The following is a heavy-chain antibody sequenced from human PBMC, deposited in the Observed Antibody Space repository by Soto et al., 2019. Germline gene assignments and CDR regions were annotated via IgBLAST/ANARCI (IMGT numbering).Heavy chain of an antibody. CDR3: ATRKSSYAAHSYGIDV. CDR2: LYSDGRT. CDR1: GGSFSSSGYY. D-gene: IGHD6-25*01. J-gene: IGHJ6*04. V-gene: IGHV4-39*01. Sequence: SETLSPTCTVPGGSFSSSGYYWGWIRPATGKSLEWIGYLYSDGRTYYNPSLRSRVALAIGTSQPQFSLKLTSVDASDTAIYYFATRKSSYAAHSYGIDVWGVGTTVTVSS.